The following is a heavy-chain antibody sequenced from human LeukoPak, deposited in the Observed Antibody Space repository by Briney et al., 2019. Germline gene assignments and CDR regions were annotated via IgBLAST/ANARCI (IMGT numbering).Heavy chain of an antibody. D-gene: IGHD3-10*01. V-gene: IGHV3-23*01. J-gene: IGHJ3*02. Sequence: GGSLRLSCAASGFTFGNYAMTWVRQAPGKGLEWVSTITSSASSTDYADSVKGRFTISRDNSKNTLYLQMNRLRAEDTAVYYCAKHYYGSGSYFYDAFDIWGQGTMVTVSS. CDR3: AKHYYGSGSYFYDAFDI. CDR1: GFTFGNYA. CDR2: ITSSASST.